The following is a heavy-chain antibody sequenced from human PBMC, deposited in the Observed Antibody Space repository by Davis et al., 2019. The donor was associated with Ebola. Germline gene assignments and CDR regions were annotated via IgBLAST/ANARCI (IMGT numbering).Heavy chain of an antibody. J-gene: IGHJ4*02. Sequence: GESLKISCAASGFTFSSYWMSWVRQAPGKGLEWVANIKQDGSEKYYVDSVKGRFTISRDNAKNSLYLQMNSLRDEDTAVYYCARDALRSSWWESNFDYWGQGTLVTVSS. D-gene: IGHD6-13*01. CDR3: ARDALRSSWWESNFDY. CDR2: IKQDGSEK. CDR1: GFTFSSYW. V-gene: IGHV3-7*01.